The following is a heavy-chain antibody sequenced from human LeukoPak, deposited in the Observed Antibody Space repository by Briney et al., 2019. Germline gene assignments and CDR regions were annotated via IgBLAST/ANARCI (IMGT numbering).Heavy chain of an antibody. CDR2: ISSSGSTI. CDR3: ARDIGAVAGNEENWFDP. D-gene: IGHD6-19*01. Sequence: GGSLRLSCAASGFTFSSYEMNWVRQAPGKGPEWVSYISSSGSTIYYEDSVKGRFTISRDNAKNSLYLQMNSLRAEDTAVYYCARDIGAVAGNEENWFDPWGQGTLVTVSS. V-gene: IGHV3-48*03. J-gene: IGHJ5*02. CDR1: GFTFSSYE.